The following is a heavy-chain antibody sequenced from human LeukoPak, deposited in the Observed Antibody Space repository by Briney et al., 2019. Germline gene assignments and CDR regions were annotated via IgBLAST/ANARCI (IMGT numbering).Heavy chain of an antibody. Sequence: SETLSLTCSVSGGSISSYYWSWIRQPPGKGLEWIGYIYYSGSTNYNPSLKSRVTISVDTSKNQFSLKLSSVTAADTAVYYCARAGEANWGSLSGDYFDYWGQGTLVTVSS. CDR2: IYYSGST. D-gene: IGHD7-27*01. J-gene: IGHJ4*02. CDR1: GGSISSYY. CDR3: ARAGEANWGSLSGDYFDY. V-gene: IGHV4-59*01.